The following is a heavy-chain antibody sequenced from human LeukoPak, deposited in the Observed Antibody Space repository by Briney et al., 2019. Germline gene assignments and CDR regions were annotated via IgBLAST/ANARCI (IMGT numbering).Heavy chain of an antibody. CDR2: ISGSGGNT. J-gene: IGHJ3*02. CDR3: ARGGSYLSAFDI. CDR1: GFTFSSYG. Sequence: GGSLRLSCAASGFTFSSYGMNWVRQAPGKGLEWVSAISGSGGNTYYADSVKGRFTISRDNSKNTLYLQMNSLRAEDTAVYYCARGGSYLSAFDIWGQGTMVTVSS. D-gene: IGHD1-26*01. V-gene: IGHV3-23*01.